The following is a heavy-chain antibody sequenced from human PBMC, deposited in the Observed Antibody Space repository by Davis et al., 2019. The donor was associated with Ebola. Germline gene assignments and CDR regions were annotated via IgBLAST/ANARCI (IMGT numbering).Heavy chain of an antibody. Sequence: GGSLRLSCAASGFTFSSYWMSWVRQAPGKGLEWVSYISSSGSTIYYADSVKGRFTISRDNSKNMLYLQMNSLRAEDTAVYYCAKEAYYYDSSFDYWGQGTLVTVSS. CDR2: ISSSGSTI. D-gene: IGHD3-22*01. CDR1: GFTFSSYW. CDR3: AKEAYYYDSSFDY. V-gene: IGHV3-23*01. J-gene: IGHJ4*02.